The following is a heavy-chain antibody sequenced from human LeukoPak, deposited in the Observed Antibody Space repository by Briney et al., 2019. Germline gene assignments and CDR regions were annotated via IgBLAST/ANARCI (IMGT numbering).Heavy chain of an antibody. Sequence: ASVKVSCKASGYTFTSYYMHWVRQAPGQGLEWMGIINPSGGSTSYAQKFQGRVTMTRDTSTSTVYMELSSLRAEDTAVYYCARGRIAVAGTYIPSNWGPQLYYMDVWGKGTTVTVSS. CDR3: ARGRIAVAGTYIPSNWGPQLYYMDV. V-gene: IGHV1-46*01. CDR2: INPSGGST. J-gene: IGHJ6*03. D-gene: IGHD6-19*01. CDR1: GYTFTSYY.